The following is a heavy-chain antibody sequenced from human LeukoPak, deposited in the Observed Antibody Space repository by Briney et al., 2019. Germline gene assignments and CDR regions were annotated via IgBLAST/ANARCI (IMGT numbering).Heavy chain of an antibody. CDR2: ISYNGGDP. J-gene: IGHJ5*02. Sequence: GGSLRLSCAASGFTFSSYWMHWVRQAPGKGLVWVSRISYNGGDPSYADSVKGRFTISRDNAKNTLYLQMNSLTAEDTAVYYCARGYSSRLYNWLDPWGQGTLVTVSS. D-gene: IGHD6-13*01. CDR3: ARGYSSRLYNWLDP. V-gene: IGHV3-74*01. CDR1: GFTFSSYW.